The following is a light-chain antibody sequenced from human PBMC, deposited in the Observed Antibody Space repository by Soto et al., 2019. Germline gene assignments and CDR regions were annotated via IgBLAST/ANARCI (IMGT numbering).Light chain of an antibody. CDR1: QVIISY. CDR2: SAS. V-gene: IGKV1-39*01. CDR3: QQTHSVPYT. Sequence: DIQMTQSPSSLSASVGDRVTITCRSSQVIISYVSWYQQRPGQAPKLLVISASTLRTGVPSRFSASGSGTDFALSISNLQPEDLASYYCQQTHSVPYTFGQGTRLEI. J-gene: IGKJ2*01.